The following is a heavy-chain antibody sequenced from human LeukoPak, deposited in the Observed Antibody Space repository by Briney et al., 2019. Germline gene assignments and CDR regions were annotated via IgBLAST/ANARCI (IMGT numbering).Heavy chain of an antibody. D-gene: IGHD5-18*01. J-gene: IGHJ6*03. Sequence: PGRSLRLSCAASGFTFSGYAMHWVRQAPGKGLEWVAVISYDGSNKYYADSVKGRFTISRDNSKNTLYLQMNSLRAEDTAVYYCARDRSYPKGYYYYYYYMDVWGKGTTVTVSS. V-gene: IGHV3-30*01. CDR3: ARDRSYPKGYYYYYYYMDV. CDR1: GFTFSGYA. CDR2: ISYDGSNK.